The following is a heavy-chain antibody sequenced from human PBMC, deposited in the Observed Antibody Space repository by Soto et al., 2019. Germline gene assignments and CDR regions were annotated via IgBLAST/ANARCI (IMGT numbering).Heavy chain of an antibody. CDR1: GFTFNTYA. CDR2: ISGSGFST. Sequence: EVHLLESGGGLVQPGGSLRLSCAASGFTFNTYAMSWVRQAPGQGLEWVSAISGSGFSTHYADSVKGRCSISSDSAVNTLFLQMNSLRADDTAVYFCATFTFGPPFDTWVQGTMVTVSS. V-gene: IGHV3-23*01. J-gene: IGHJ3*02. D-gene: IGHD3-16*01. CDR3: ATFTFGPPFDT.